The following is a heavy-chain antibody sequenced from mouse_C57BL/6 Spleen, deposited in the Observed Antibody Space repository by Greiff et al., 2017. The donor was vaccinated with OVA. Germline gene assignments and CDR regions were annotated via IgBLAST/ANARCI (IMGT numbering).Heavy chain of an antibody. Sequence: ELQLVESGGGLVQPGESLKLSCESNEYEFPSHDMSWVRKTPETRLELVAAINSDGGRPYYPYTMERRFIISRDNTKKTLYLQMSSLRSEDTALYYCARHEYSNPWFAYWGQGTLVTVSA. CDR2: INSDGGRP. CDR1: EYEFPSHD. D-gene: IGHD2-5*01. J-gene: IGHJ3*01. V-gene: IGHV5-2*01. CDR3: ARHEYSNPWFAY.